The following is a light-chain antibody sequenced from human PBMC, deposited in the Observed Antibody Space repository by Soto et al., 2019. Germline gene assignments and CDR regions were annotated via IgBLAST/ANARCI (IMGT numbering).Light chain of an antibody. CDR2: IAS. CDR3: QQTYSFPRT. J-gene: IGKJ1*01. CDR1: QSITNY. Sequence: DIQMTQSPSSLSASVGDRVTITCRASQSITNYLNWYQQKPGRAPKLLIHIASSLQSGVPSRFSGSGSGTDFTLTISSLQPEDFATYYCQQTYSFPRTFGQGTKVEI. V-gene: IGKV1-39*01.